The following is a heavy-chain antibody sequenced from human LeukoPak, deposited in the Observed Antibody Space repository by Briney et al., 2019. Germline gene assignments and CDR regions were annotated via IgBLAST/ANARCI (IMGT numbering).Heavy chain of an antibody. CDR2: IYHSGRT. Sequence: PSETLSLTCIVSGNSISRGYYWGWIRQPPGKGLEWIGSIYHSGRTYYNPSLKSRVTISVDTSKNQFSLKLSSVTAADTAVYYCARVAYYYDSSGYSPEYYFDYWGQGTLVTVSS. CDR1: GNSISRGYY. CDR3: ARVAYYYDSSGYSPEYYFDY. V-gene: IGHV4-38-2*02. D-gene: IGHD3-22*01. J-gene: IGHJ4*02.